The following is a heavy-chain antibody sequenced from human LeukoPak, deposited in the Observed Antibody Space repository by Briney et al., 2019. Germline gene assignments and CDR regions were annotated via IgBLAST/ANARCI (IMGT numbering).Heavy chain of an antibody. CDR2: IISFFGAA. D-gene: IGHD3-22*01. Sequence: SVKVSCKASGGTFNSSGISWVRQAPGQGLEWMGGIISFFGAAHYIQKFQGRLTITADESTSTAYMELSSLRSEDTAVYYCARGDYDSSGFNPHAFDIWGQGTMVTVSS. J-gene: IGHJ3*02. CDR1: GGTFNSSG. V-gene: IGHV1-69*13. CDR3: ARGDYDSSGFNPHAFDI.